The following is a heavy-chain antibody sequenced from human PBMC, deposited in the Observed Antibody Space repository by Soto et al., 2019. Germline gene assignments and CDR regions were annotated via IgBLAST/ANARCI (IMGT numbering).Heavy chain of an antibody. J-gene: IGHJ4*02. Sequence: QVQLVQSGAEVKRRGASVKVSCKASGYTFTSYDINWVRQATGQGLEWMGWMNPNSGNTGYAQKFQGRVTMTRNTSISTAYMELSSLRSEDTAVYYCARGPTRPKKQWLVRGVYWGQGTLVTVSS. CDR3: ARGPTRPKKQWLVRGVY. CDR1: GYTFTSYD. D-gene: IGHD6-19*01. CDR2: MNPNSGNT. V-gene: IGHV1-8*01.